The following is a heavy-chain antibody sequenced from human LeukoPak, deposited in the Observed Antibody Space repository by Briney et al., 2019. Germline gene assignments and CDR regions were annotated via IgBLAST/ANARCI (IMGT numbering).Heavy chain of an antibody. CDR3: ARGYSSSWSPINWFDP. V-gene: IGHV4-59*01. CDR1: GGSISSYY. J-gene: IGHJ5*02. Sequence: MASETLSLTCTVSGGSISSYYWSWIRQPPGKGLEWIGYIYYSGSTNYNPSLKSRVTISVDTSKNQFSLKLSSVTAADTAVYYCARGYSSSWSPINWFDPWGQGTLVTVSS. D-gene: IGHD6-13*01. CDR2: IYYSGST.